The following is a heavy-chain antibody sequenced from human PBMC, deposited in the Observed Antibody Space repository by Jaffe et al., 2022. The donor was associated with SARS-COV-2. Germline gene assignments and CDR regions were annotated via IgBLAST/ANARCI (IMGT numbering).Heavy chain of an antibody. D-gene: IGHD2-2*01. CDR2: INEDGSEK. CDR1: GLSLIGYW. V-gene: IGHV3-7*03. Sequence: EVQLVESGGGLVQPGGSLRLSCAASGLSLIGYWMTWVRQAPGKGLEWVANINEDGSEKYYVDSVKGRFTISRDNAKNLLYLQINSLRAEDTAVYYCARGRASCSATSCYTRFLDYWGQGTLVTVSS. J-gene: IGHJ4*02. CDR3: ARGRASCSATSCYTRFLDY.